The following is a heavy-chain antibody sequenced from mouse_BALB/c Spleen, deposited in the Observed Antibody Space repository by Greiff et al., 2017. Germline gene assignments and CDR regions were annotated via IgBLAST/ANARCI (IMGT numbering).Heavy chain of an antibody. CDR3: ARDLRDAMDY. CDR1: GFNIKDTY. J-gene: IGHJ4*01. Sequence: SGAELVKPGASVKLSCTASGFNIKDTYMHWVKQRPEQGLEWIGRIDPANGNTKYDPKFQGKATITADTSSNTAYLQLSSLTSEDTAVYYCARDLRDAMDYWGQGTSVTVSS. CDR2: IDPANGNT. D-gene: IGHD5-1*01. V-gene: IGHV14-3*02.